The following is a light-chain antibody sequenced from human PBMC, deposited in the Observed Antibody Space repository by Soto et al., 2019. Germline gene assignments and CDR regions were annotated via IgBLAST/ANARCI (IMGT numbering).Light chain of an antibody. V-gene: IGKV1-12*01. Sequence: DIQMTQSPSSVFASVGDRVTITCRASQDISSWLAWYQQKPGKPPKLLVYSASTLQSGVPSRFSGSGSGTDFTLTISSLQPEDFATYYCQQSYSSPPTFGQGTKVEIK. CDR1: QDISSW. J-gene: IGKJ1*01. CDR2: SAS. CDR3: QQSYSSPPT.